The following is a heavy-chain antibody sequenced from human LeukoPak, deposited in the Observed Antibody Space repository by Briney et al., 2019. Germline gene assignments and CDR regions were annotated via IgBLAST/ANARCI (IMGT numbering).Heavy chain of an antibody. CDR2: ISSSSTI. CDR3: AREPVLRLLEWLPWGYFDY. CDR1: GFTFSSYS. D-gene: IGHD3-3*01. V-gene: IGHV3-48*01. J-gene: IGHJ4*02. Sequence: GGSLRLSCAASGFTFSSYSMNWVRQAPGKGLEWVSYISSSSTIYYADSVKGRFTISRDNAKNSLYLQMNSLRAEDTAVYYCAREPVLRLLEWLPWGYFDYWGQGTLVTVSS.